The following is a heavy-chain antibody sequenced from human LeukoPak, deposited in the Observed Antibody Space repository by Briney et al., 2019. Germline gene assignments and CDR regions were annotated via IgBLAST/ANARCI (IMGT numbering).Heavy chain of an antibody. CDR3: ARAVGYCSSSSCSPGDY. CDR2: WSHNSGNT. V-gene: IGHV1-8*01. Sequence: ASVKLSCKASGYTFTSYGINWVRQAPGQGLGLKGWWSHNSGNTGYAQKFQGRVTMTRNTSISTVYMELSSLRSEDTPVYYCARAVGYCSSSSCSPGDYWGQGTLVTVSS. D-gene: IGHD2-2*01. CDR1: GYTFTSYG. J-gene: IGHJ4*02.